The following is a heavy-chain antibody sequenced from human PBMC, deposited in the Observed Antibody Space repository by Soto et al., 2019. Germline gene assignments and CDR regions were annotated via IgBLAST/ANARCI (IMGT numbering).Heavy chain of an antibody. CDR3: AKCSNVGLLYYYGMDV. J-gene: IGHJ6*02. CDR2: ISGSGGST. Sequence: GGSLRLSCAASGFTFSRYAMSWVRQAPGKGLEWVSAISGSGGSTYYADSVKGRFTISRDNSKNTLYLQMNSLRAEDTAVYYCAKCSNVGLLYYYGMDVWGQGTTVTVSS. CDR1: GFTFSRYA. V-gene: IGHV3-23*01. D-gene: IGHD1-26*01.